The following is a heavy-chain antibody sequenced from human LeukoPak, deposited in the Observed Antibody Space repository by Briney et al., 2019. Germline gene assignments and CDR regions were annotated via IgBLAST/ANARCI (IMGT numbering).Heavy chain of an antibody. CDR2: IIPIFGTA. Sequence: ASVKVSCKASGGTFSSYAISWVRQAPGQGLEWMGGIIPIFGTANYAQKFQGRVTITTDESTSTAYMELSSLRSEDTAVYYCARGYKFTPPPWVGGNNWFDPWGQGSLVTVSS. CDR1: GGTFSSYA. V-gene: IGHV1-69*05. D-gene: IGHD5-24*01. J-gene: IGHJ5*02. CDR3: ARGYKFTPPPWVGGNNWFDP.